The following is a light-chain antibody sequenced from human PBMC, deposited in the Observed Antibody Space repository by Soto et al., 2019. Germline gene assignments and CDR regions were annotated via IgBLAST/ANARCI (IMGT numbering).Light chain of an antibody. CDR1: RSISSTY. CDR3: QQYSGSPPHT. Sequence: EIVLTQSPGTLSLSPGERATLSCRASRSISSTYLAWYQQKPGQAPRLLIYGASSRATGIPDRFSGSGSGTDFTLTISRLEPEDFAVYYCQQYSGSPPHTFGQGTKLEIK. CDR2: GAS. J-gene: IGKJ2*01. V-gene: IGKV3-20*01.